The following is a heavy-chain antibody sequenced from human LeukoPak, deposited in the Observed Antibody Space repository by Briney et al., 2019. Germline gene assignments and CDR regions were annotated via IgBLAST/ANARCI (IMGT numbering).Heavy chain of an antibody. CDR3: ARERNFYYYDY. CDR1: GFTFSSYS. J-gene: IGHJ4*02. Sequence: GGSLRLSCEASGFTFSSYSMNWVRQPPGKGLEWVSSITSSSYYIQYANSVKGRFTISRDNAQNSLFLELNSLRGEDTAVYYCARERNFYYYDYWGQGALVTVSS. D-gene: IGHD3-3*01. CDR2: ITSSSYYI. V-gene: IGHV3-21*01.